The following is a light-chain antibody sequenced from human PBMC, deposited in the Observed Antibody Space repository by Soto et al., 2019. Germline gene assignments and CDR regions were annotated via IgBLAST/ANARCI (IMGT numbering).Light chain of an antibody. Sequence: QSSLTQPVSASGSPGESVTISCTGTSGYVGGYNFVSWYRQLPGEAPNLILYGGSDCPSGVSVRFSGSRAGDTASLTVSGLQAEDEDDYYCSSYTSTRTYGFGTGTKVTVL. CDR2: GGS. CDR3: SSYTSTRTYG. V-gene: IGLV2-14*01. CDR1: SGYVGGYNF. J-gene: IGLJ1*01.